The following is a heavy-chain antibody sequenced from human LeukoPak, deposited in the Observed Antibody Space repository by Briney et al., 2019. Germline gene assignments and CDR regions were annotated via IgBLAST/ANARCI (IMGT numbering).Heavy chain of an antibody. CDR1: GFTFSSSN. CDR2: ISSSSSTI. J-gene: IGHJ6*03. Sequence: PGGSLRLSCAASGFTFSSSNMNWVRQAPGKGLEWVSYISSSSSTIYYADSVKGRFTISRDNSKNTLYLQMNSLRAEDTAVYYCARADRASNWNDQEYYYYMDVWGKGTTVTVSS. V-gene: IGHV3-48*01. CDR3: ARADRASNWNDQEYYYYMDV. D-gene: IGHD1-20*01.